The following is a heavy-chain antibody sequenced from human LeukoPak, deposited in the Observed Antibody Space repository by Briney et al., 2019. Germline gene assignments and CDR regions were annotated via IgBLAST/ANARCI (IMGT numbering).Heavy chain of an antibody. J-gene: IGHJ4*02. V-gene: IGHV3-30*18. CDR3: AKTVGVNFFDY. CDR2: ISYDGSNK. D-gene: IGHD1-26*01. CDR1: GFTFSSYG. Sequence: GRSLRLSCAASGFTFSSYGMHWVRQAPGEGLEWVAVISYDGSNKYYADSVKGRFTISRDNSKNTLYLQMNSLRAEDTAVYYCAKTVGVNFFDYWGQGTLVTVSS.